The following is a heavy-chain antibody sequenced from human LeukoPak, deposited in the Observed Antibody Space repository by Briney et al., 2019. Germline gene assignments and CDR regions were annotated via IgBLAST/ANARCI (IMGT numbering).Heavy chain of an antibody. V-gene: IGHV3-74*03. D-gene: IGHD3-10*01. J-gene: IGHJ4*02. Sequence: PGGSLRLSCAASGFTFSRYWMQWLRQAPGQGLVWLSHINSDGSSTTYADSVRGRFTTSRDNAKNTLYLQMNGLRAEDTAVYYCVRDNYGVDYWGQGTLVTVSS. CDR2: INSDGSST. CDR1: GFTFSRYW. CDR3: VRDNYGVDY.